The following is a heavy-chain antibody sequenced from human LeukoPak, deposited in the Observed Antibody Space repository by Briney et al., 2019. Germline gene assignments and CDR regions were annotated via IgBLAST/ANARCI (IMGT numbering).Heavy chain of an antibody. J-gene: IGHJ4*02. CDR1: GYRFTSYW. V-gene: IGHV5-51*01. CDR3: AMTPSSGYDFHY. Sequence: GESLKISCEGSGYRFTSYWIGWVRQMPGKGLEWVGIIYPGESDIRYSPSFQGQVTISADKSISTAYLQWSSLKASDTAMYYCAMTPSSGYDFHYWGQGTLVTVSS. D-gene: IGHD5-12*01. CDR2: IYPGESDI.